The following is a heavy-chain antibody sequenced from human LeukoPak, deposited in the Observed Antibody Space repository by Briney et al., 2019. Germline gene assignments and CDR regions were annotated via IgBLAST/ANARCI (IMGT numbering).Heavy chain of an antibody. D-gene: IGHD1-1*01. V-gene: IGHV1-46*01. J-gene: IGHJ4*02. Sequence: PRASVRVSCTASGYTFTSYCMHWVRQAPGQGLEWMGIINPSGGSTSYAQKFQGRVTMTRDTSTSTVYMELSSLRSEDTAVYYCARGRTRSGDFDYWGQGTLVTVSS. CDR1: GYTFTSYC. CDR2: INPSGGST. CDR3: ARGRTRSGDFDY.